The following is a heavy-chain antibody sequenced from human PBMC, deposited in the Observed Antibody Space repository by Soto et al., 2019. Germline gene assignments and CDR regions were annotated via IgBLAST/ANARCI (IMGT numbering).Heavy chain of an antibody. CDR2: INSAGSST. CDR1: GFSFSNCW. J-gene: IGHJ6*02. Sequence: EVQLVESGGGLVQPGGSLRLSCAASGFSFSNCWMHWVRQAPGMGLVWVSHINSAGSSTTYADSVKGRFTISRDNAKNSLSLQMNSLRAEDTAVYYCASAIGYSGMDVWGQGTTVTVSS. V-gene: IGHV3-74*01. D-gene: IGHD3-22*01. CDR3: ASAIGYSGMDV.